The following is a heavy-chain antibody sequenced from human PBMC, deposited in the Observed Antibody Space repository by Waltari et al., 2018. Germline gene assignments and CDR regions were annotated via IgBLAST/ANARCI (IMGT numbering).Heavy chain of an antibody. J-gene: IGHJ6*02. Sequence: QVQLVQSGSELKKPGASVKVSFKASGYTFTIYAMNWVRQAPRQGLEWMGGINTNMRTPKDGQDFTGRFVYSWTTFVRTAYMQISSLKAEDTAVYYWASRHYDSAIPFYYYGMDVWGQGTTVTVSS. CDR3: ASRHYDSAIPFYYYGMDV. CDR1: GYTFTIYA. D-gene: IGHD3-22*01. V-gene: IGHV7-4-1*02. CDR2: INTNMRTP.